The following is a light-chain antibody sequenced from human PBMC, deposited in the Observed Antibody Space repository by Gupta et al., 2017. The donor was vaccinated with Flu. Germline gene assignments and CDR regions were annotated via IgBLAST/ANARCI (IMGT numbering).Light chain of an antibody. Sequence: QSVLTQPPSVSGAPGQKVTISCTGSSSNIGAKFDVNWYQQLPGTAPKLLISGNTHRPSGVPDRFSGSKSGASGSLAITGLQAEDEADYYCQSYDSSLSSYVFGTGTKVTVL. CDR1: SSNIGAKFD. CDR3: QSYDSSLSSYV. CDR2: GNT. V-gene: IGLV1-40*01. J-gene: IGLJ1*01.